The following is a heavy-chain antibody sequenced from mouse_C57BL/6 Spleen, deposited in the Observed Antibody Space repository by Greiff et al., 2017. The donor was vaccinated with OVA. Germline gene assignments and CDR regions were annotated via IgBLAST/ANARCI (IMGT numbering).Heavy chain of an antibody. V-gene: IGHV1-54*01. CDR2: INTGSGGT. Sequence: QVQLQQSGAELVRPGTSVKVSCKASGYAFTNYLIEWVKQRPGQGLEWLGVINTGSGGTNYNEKFKGKATLTADKSSSTAYMQLSSLTSEDSAVYFCARRPSSSSGYGGWFSYWGQGTLVTVSA. J-gene: IGHJ3*01. CDR1: GYAFTNYL. D-gene: IGHD3-2*02. CDR3: ARRPSSSSGYGGWFSY.